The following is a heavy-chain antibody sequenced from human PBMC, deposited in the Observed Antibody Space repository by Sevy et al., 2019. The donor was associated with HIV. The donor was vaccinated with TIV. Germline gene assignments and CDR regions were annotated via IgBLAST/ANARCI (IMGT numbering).Heavy chain of an antibody. D-gene: IGHD6-19*01. V-gene: IGHV3-49*03. CDR3: GRDISVAGLYYFDF. CDR2: IRSESYGGAT. Sequence: GGSLRLSCTASGFTFGDYALTWFRQAPWKGLEWVRFIRSESYGGATEYAASVKGRFTISRDDSKSIAYLQMNSLKSEDTAVYYCGRDISVAGLYYFDFWGQGTLVTVSS. CDR1: GFTFGDYA. J-gene: IGHJ4*02.